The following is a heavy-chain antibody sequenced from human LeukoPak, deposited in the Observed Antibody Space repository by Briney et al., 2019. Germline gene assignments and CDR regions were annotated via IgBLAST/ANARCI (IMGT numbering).Heavy chain of an antibody. V-gene: IGHV3-7*01. CDR2: IKENGREK. CDR3: VRDGAYYSDSSGCPNY. D-gene: IGHD3-22*01. CDR1: GVPFRTYW. Sequence: GGSLRLSCAVSGVPFRTYWTSWGRQAPGKGLEWGANIKENGREKYYMHSVKGRFTLSRDTATNSLYLQMNSLRAEDTAVYFCVRDGAYYSDSSGCPNYGGQGTLVTVSS. J-gene: IGHJ4*02.